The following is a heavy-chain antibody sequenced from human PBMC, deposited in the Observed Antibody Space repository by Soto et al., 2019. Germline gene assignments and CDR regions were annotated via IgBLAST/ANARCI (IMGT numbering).Heavy chain of an antibody. D-gene: IGHD6-13*01. J-gene: IGHJ3*02. CDR1: GGSISSYY. V-gene: IGHV4-59*01. Sequence: SETLSLTCTVSGGSISSYYWSWIRQPPGKGLGWIGYIYYSGSTNYNPSLKSRVTISVDTSKNQFSLKLSSVTAADTAVYYCAREGGDSSFSGPNDAFDIWGQGTMVTVS. CDR2: IYYSGST. CDR3: AREGGDSSFSGPNDAFDI.